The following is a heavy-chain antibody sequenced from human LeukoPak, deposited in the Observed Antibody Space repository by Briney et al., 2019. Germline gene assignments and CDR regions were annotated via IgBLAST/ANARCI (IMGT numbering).Heavy chain of an antibody. CDR1: GYTFTSYD. J-gene: IGHJ6*02. Sequence: GASVKVSCKASGYTFTSYDINWVQQATGQGLEWMGWMNPNSGNTGYAQKFQGRVTMTRNTSISTAYMELSSLRSEDTAVYYCARGEPDSSSWYFSHYYYYYGMDVWGQGTTVTASS. V-gene: IGHV1-8*01. CDR2: MNPNSGNT. CDR3: ARGEPDSSSWYFSHYYYYYGMDV. D-gene: IGHD6-13*01.